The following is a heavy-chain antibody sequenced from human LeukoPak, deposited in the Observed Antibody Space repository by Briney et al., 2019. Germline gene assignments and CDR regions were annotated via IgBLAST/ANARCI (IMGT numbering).Heavy chain of an antibody. D-gene: IGHD5-12*01. V-gene: IGHV3-23*01. CDR2: ISGSGGST. J-gene: IGHJ3*02. CDR1: GFTFDDYG. CDR3: AKDGYSSDAFDI. Sequence: GGSLRLSCAASGFTFDDYGMSWVRQAPGKGLEWVSAISGSGGSTYYADSVKGRFTISRDNSKNTLYLQMNSLRAEDTAVYYCAKDGYSSDAFDIWGQGTMVTVSS.